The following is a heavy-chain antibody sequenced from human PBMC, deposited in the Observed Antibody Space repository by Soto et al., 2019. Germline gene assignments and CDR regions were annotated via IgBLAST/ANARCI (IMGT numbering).Heavy chain of an antibody. D-gene: IGHD6-13*01. CDR2: IYYSGST. Sequence: SETLSLTCTVSGGSISSGGYYWSWIRQHPGKGLEWIGYIYYSGSTYYNPSLKSRVTISVDTSKNQFSLKLSSVTAADTAVYYCARDRVQQHIDYWGQGTLVTVSS. CDR3: ARDRVQQHIDY. CDR1: GGSISSGGYY. V-gene: IGHV4-31*03. J-gene: IGHJ4*02.